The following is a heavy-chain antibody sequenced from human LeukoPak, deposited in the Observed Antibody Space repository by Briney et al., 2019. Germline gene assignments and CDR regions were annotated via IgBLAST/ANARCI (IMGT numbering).Heavy chain of an antibody. CDR2: ISSSGSTI. J-gene: IGHJ5*02. Sequence: GGSLRLSCAASGFTFSSYEVNWVRQAPGKGLEWVSYISSSGSTIYYADSVKGRFTISRDNAKNSLYLQMNSLRAEDTAVYYCARSGRVLNWFDPWGQGTLVTVSS. CDR1: GFTFSSYE. CDR3: ARSGRVLNWFDP. D-gene: IGHD3-10*01. V-gene: IGHV3-48*03.